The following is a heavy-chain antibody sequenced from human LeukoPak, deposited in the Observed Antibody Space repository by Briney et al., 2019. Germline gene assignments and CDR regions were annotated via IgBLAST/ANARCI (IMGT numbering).Heavy chain of an antibody. CDR1: GYSISSGYY. CDR3: AKAPYYYVSGSYFGN. D-gene: IGHD3-10*01. J-gene: IGHJ4*02. V-gene: IGHV4-38-2*01. CDR2: ISHNGNI. Sequence: SETRSLTCGVSGYSISSGYYWGWIRQPPGKGLEWIGSISHNGNIYYNPSLKSRVTISLDTSKNQFSLKLSSVTAADTAVYYCAKAPYYYVSGSYFGNWGQGTLVTVSS.